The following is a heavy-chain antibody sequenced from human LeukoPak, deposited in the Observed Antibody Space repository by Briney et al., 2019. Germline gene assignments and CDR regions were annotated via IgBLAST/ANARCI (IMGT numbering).Heavy chain of an antibody. D-gene: IGHD3-10*01. CDR2: IKEDGSEK. CDR1: GFTFSSYW. J-gene: IGHJ3*01. V-gene: IGHV3-7*01. Sequence: GGSLRLSCAVSGFTFSSYWMTWVRQAPGKGLEWVANIKEDGSEKYYVDSVKGRFTISRDNAKNSLYLQMNSLRAEDTAVYYCARDRSPYYYDSGSYYVAFDVWGQGTMVTVSS. CDR3: ARDRSPYYYDSGSYYVAFDV.